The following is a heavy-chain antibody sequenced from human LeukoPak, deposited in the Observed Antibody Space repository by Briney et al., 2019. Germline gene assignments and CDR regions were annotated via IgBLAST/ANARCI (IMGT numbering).Heavy chain of an antibody. D-gene: IGHD2-15*01. CDR3: AKGGEDYYYMDV. CDR2: ISGSGGST. CDR1: GFTFSSYA. J-gene: IGHJ6*03. V-gene: IGHV3-23*01. Sequence: PGGSLRLSCAASGFTFSSYAMSWVRQAPGKGLEWVSAISGSGGSTYYADSVRGRFTISRDNSKNTLYLQMNSLRAEDTAVYYCAKGGEDYYYMDVWGKGTTVTISS.